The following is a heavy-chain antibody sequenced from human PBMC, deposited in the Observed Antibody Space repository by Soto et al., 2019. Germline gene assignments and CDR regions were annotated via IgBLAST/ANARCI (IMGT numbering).Heavy chain of an antibody. D-gene: IGHD6-13*01. V-gene: IGHV4-34*01. Sequence: SETLSLTCAVYGGSFSGYYWSWIRQPPGKGLEWIGEINHSGSTNYNPSLKSRVTISVDTSKNQFSLKLSSVTAADTAVYYCARDGKQQLVAWFDPWGQGTLVTVSS. CDR1: GGSFSGYY. J-gene: IGHJ5*02. CDR3: ARDGKQQLVAWFDP. CDR2: INHSGST.